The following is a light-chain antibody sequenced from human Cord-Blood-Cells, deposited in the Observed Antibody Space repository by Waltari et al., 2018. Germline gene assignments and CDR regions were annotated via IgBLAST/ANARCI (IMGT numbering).Light chain of an antibody. CDR3: SSYTSSSTRV. CDR2: DVS. CDR1: SRDVGGYNY. J-gene: IGLJ3*02. V-gene: IGLV2-14*01. Sequence: QSALTPPASVSGSPGQSLTIPCPGSSRDVGGYNYVSWYQQHPGKAPKLMIYDVSNRPSGVSNRFSGSKSGNTASLTISGLQAEDEADYYCSSYTSSSTRVFGGGTKLTVL.